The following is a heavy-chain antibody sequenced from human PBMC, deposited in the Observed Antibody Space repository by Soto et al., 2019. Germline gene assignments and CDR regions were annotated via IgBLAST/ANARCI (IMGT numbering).Heavy chain of an antibody. V-gene: IGHV4-4*07. Sequence: PSETLSLTCTVSGGSISSYYWSWIQQPAGKGLEWIGRIYTSGSTNYNPSLKSRVTMSVDTSKNQFSLKLSSVTAADTAVYYCAREYSSSPGGIYFDYWGQGTLVTVSS. CDR3: AREYSSSPGGIYFDY. CDR2: IYTSGST. CDR1: GGSISSYY. D-gene: IGHD6-6*01. J-gene: IGHJ4*02.